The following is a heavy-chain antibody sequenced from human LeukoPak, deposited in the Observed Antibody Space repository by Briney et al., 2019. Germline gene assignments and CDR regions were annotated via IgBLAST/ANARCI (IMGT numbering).Heavy chain of an antibody. J-gene: IGHJ4*02. V-gene: IGHV4-61*01. CDR2: VYYSGST. D-gene: IGHD3-9*01. CDR1: GGSVSSGSYY. CDR3: ARGGDFLTGYYKPFDY. Sequence: PSETLSLTCTVSGGSVSSGSYYWSSIRQPPGKGLEWVGYVYYSGSTNYNPSLKSRVTISLDTSKNQFSLKLTSVTAADTAVYYCARGGDFLTGYYKPFDYWGQGTLVTVSS.